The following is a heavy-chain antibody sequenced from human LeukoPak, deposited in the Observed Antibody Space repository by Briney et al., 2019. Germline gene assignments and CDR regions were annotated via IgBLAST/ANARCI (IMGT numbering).Heavy chain of an antibody. D-gene: IGHD3-22*01. CDR3: AKAPPTYYYDSSGPSRYY. CDR2: ISGSGGST. Sequence: GGSLRLSCAASGFTFSSYAMSWVRQAPGKGLEWVSAISGSGGSTYYADSVKGRFTISRDNSKNTLYLQMNSLRAEDTAVYYCAKAPPTYYYDSSGPSRYYWGQGTLVTVSS. V-gene: IGHV3-23*01. CDR1: GFTFSSYA. J-gene: IGHJ4*02.